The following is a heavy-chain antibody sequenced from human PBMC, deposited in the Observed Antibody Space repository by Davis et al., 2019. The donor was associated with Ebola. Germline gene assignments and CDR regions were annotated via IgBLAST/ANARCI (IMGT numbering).Heavy chain of an antibody. CDR2: ISSSSSTI. V-gene: IGHV3-48*02. CDR3: ARDWVDSSSSYFDY. Sequence: PGGSLRLSCAASGFTFYRYEMNWVRQAPGKGLEWVSYISSSSSTIYYADSVKGRFTISRDNAKNSLYLQMNSLRDEDTAVYYCARDWVDSSSSYFDYWGQGTLVTVSS. CDR1: GFTFYRYE. D-gene: IGHD6-6*01. J-gene: IGHJ4*02.